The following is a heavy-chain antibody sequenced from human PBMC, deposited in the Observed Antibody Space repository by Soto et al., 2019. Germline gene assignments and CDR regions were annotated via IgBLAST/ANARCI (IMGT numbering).Heavy chain of an antibody. V-gene: IGHV4-59*01. CDR2: SYYTGAT. CDR1: VGSITGYY. CDR3: ARERTPRTGFDY. J-gene: IGHJ4*02. D-gene: IGHD7-27*01. Sequence: SETLSLTCTVSVGSITGYYWSWIRQSPGKGLEWIGCSYYTGATNYNPSLKSRVTISVDTSKNQFSLTLSSATAADTAVYYCARERTPRTGFDYWGQGTLVTVSS.